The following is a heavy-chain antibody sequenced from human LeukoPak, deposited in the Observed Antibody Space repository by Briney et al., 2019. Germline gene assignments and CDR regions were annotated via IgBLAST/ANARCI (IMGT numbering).Heavy chain of an antibody. D-gene: IGHD6-19*01. CDR1: GYTFTSYD. CDR3: ASTYSSGFDAFDI. J-gene: IGHJ3*02. CDR2: MNPNSGNT. V-gene: IGHV1-8*01. Sequence: ASVKVSCKASGYTFTSYDINWVRQATGQGLEWMGWMNPNSGNTGYAQKFQGRVTMTRNTSISTAYMELSRLRSDDTAVYYCASTYSSGFDAFDIWGQGTMVTVSS.